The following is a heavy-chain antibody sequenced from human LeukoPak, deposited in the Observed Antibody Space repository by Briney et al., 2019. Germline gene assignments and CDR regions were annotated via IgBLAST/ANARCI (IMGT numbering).Heavy chain of an antibody. V-gene: IGHV1-46*01. CDR1: GYTFTSYY. J-gene: IGHJ4*02. Sequence: ASVKVSCKASGYTFTSYYMHWVRQAPGQGLEWMGIINPSGGSTSYAQKFQGRVTMTRDTSTSTVYMELRSLRSDDTAVYYCARDISSWYYFDYWGQGTLVTVSS. CDR2: INPSGGST. D-gene: IGHD6-13*01. CDR3: ARDISSWYYFDY.